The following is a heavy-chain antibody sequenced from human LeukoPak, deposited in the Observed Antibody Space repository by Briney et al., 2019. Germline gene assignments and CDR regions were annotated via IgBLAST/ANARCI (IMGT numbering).Heavy chain of an antibody. CDR3: ARDIWGRSLYGMDV. CDR1: GYIFTSYY. D-gene: IGHD7-27*01. Sequence: ASVKVSCKASGYIFTSYYMHWVRQAPGQGLEWMRIIDPIGGSTSYAQKFQGRVTMTRDTSTSTVYMELSSLRSEDTAVYYCARDIWGRSLYGMDVWGQGTTVTVSS. CDR2: IDPIGGST. J-gene: IGHJ6*02. V-gene: IGHV1-46*01.